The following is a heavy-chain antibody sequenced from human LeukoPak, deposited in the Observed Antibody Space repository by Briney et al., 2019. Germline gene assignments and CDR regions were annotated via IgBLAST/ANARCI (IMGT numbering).Heavy chain of an antibody. V-gene: IGHV4-59*01. Sequence: SETLSLTCTVSGGSISSYYWSWLRQPRGKGLEWIGYIYYSGSTNYNPSLKSRVTISVATSKNQFSLKLSSVTAADTAVYYCASGAYYYDSSGFVAFDIWGQGTMVTVSS. CDR3: ASGAYYYDSSGFVAFDI. CDR2: IYYSGST. CDR1: GGSISSYY. D-gene: IGHD3-22*01. J-gene: IGHJ3*02.